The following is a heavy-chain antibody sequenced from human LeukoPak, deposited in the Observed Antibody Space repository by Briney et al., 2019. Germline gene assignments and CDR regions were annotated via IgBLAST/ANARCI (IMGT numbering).Heavy chain of an antibody. CDR1: GFTFSSYA. CDR2: ISGGGGST. J-gene: IGHJ4*02. V-gene: IGHV3-23*01. CDR3: AKGAWKSYHCSGGNCYFDY. D-gene: IGHD2-15*01. Sequence: PGGSLRLSCAASGFTFSSYAMTWVRQAPGKGLEWVSAISGGGGSTYYADSVKGRFTISRDNSKNILYLQMNSLKAEDTAVYYCAKGAWKSYHCSGGNCYFDYWGQGTLVTVSS.